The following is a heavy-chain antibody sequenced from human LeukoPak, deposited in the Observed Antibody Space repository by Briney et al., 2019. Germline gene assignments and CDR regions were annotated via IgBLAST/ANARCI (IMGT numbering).Heavy chain of an antibody. V-gene: IGHV4-30-4*01. Sequence: SETLSLTCTVSGGSISSGDYYWSWIRQPPGKGLEWIGYIYYSGSTYYNPSLKSRVTISVDTSKNQFSLKLSSVTAADTAVYYCARDELYSSSWWGFDPWGQGTLVTVSS. J-gene: IGHJ5*02. CDR3: ARDELYSSSWWGFDP. CDR1: GGSISSGDYY. CDR2: IYYSGST. D-gene: IGHD6-13*01.